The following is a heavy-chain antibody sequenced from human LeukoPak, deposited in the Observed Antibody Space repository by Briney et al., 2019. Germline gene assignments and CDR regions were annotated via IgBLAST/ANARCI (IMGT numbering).Heavy chain of an antibody. D-gene: IGHD3-16*01. Sequence: SETLSLTCAVYGGCFSGYYWSWIRQPPGKGLEWIGEINHSGSTNYNPSLRSRVTISVDTSNNQFSLKLNSVTAADTAVYYCARHYGPWGQGTLVTVSS. V-gene: IGHV4-34*01. J-gene: IGHJ5*02. CDR2: INHSGST. CDR1: GGCFSGYY. CDR3: ARHYGP.